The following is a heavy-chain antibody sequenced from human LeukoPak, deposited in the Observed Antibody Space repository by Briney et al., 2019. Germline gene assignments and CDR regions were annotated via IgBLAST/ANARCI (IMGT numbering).Heavy chain of an antibody. CDR3: ARGLYHRSGLAWDY. V-gene: IGHV3-11*04. D-gene: IGHD3-22*01. J-gene: IGHJ4*02. CDR1: GFNFSDYS. Sequence: GGSLRLSCAASGFNFSDYSMSWIRQAPGKGLEWVSYISSGAGTIYYADSVKGRFTISRDNAKNSLYLQMNSLRAEDTAVYYCARGLYHRSGLAWDYWGQGTLVTVSS. CDR2: ISSGAGTI.